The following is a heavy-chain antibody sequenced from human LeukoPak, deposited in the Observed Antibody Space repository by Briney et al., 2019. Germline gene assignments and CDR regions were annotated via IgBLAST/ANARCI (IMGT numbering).Heavy chain of an antibody. D-gene: IGHD2-21*02. CDR3: ARGPHSYCGGDCYPLD. CDR1: GGSISSGGYY. CDR2: IYYSGST. J-gene: IGHJ4*02. V-gene: IGHV4-31*03. Sequence: PSQTLSLTCTVSGGSISSGGYYWSWIRQHPGKGLEWIGYIYYSGSTNYNPSLKSRVTISVDTSKNQFSLKLSSVTAADTAVYYCARGPHSYCGGDCYPLDWGQGTLVTVSS.